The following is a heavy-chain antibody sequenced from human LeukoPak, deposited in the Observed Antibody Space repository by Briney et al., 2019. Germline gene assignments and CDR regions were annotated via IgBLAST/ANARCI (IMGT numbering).Heavy chain of an antibody. D-gene: IGHD6-13*01. Sequence: GGSLGLSCAASGFTFSSYSMNWVRQAPGKGLEWVSSISSSSSYIYYADSVKGRFTISRDNAKNSLYLQMNSLRAEDTAVYYCARDGAAADFDYWGQGALVAVSS. J-gene: IGHJ4*02. CDR2: ISSSSSYI. V-gene: IGHV3-21*01. CDR1: GFTFSSYS. CDR3: ARDGAAADFDY.